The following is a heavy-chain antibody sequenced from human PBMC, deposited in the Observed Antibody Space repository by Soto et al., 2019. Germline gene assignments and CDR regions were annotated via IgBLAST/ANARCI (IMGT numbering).Heavy chain of an antibody. J-gene: IGHJ6*02. CDR3: ARHVSTRMDYYYYGMDG. D-gene: IGHD2-8*01. CDR2: IYYSGST. CDR1: GGSISSSSYY. Sequence: PSETLSLTCTVSGGSISSSSYYWGWIRQPPGKGLEWIGSIYYSGSTYYNPSLKSRVTISVDTSKNQFSLKLSSVTAADTAVYYCARHVSTRMDYYYYGMDGRGQGTTDTVSS. V-gene: IGHV4-39*01.